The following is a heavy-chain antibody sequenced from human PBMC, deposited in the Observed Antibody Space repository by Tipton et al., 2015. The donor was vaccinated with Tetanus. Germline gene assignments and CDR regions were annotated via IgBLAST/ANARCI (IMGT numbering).Heavy chain of an antibody. Sequence: LRLSCAVSGASISGYYWSWIRQPPGKGLEWVGYIYYSGSTNYNPSLKRRVTISDDTSKNQFSLKLTSVTAADTAVYYCARDREYYYGSGSLFCFDSWGQGILVTVAS. D-gene: IGHD3-10*01. J-gene: IGHJ4*02. CDR1: GASISGYY. CDR3: ARDREYYYGSGSLFCFDS. CDR2: IYYSGST. V-gene: IGHV4-59*01.